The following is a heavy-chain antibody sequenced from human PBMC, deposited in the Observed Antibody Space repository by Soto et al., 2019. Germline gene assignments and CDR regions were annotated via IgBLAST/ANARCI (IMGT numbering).Heavy chain of an antibody. CDR1: GGTFSSYA. D-gene: IGHD2-21*01. CDR2: IIPIFGTA. V-gene: IGHV1-69*13. CDR3: ARDLWGHTDYYYYGMDV. Sequence: SVKVSCKASGGTFSSYAISWVRQAPGQGLEWMGGIIPIFGTANYAQKFQGRVTITADESTSTAYMELSSLRSEDTAVYYCARDLWGHTDYYYYGMDVWGQGTTVTVSS. J-gene: IGHJ6*02.